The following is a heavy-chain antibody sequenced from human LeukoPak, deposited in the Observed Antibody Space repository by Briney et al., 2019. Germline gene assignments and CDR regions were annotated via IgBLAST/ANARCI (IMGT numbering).Heavy chain of an antibody. CDR2: IRSNSDGGTI. CDR3: ATDFYDST. J-gene: IGHJ5*02. Sequence: PGGSLRLSCATSGFTFSNAWMNWVRQAPGKGLEWVGRIRSNSDGGTIDYAAPVKGRFTLSRDDSKTTLYLQMNSLQTEDTAVYYCATDFYDSTWGQGTLVTVSS. CDR1: GFTFSNAW. V-gene: IGHV3-15*07. D-gene: IGHD3-22*01.